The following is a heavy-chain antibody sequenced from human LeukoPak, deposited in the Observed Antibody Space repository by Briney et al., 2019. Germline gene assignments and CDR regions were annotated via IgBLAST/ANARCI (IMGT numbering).Heavy chain of an antibody. V-gene: IGHV3-23*01. CDR1: GFTFSSYE. CDR2: FSGSGGNT. J-gene: IGHJ4*02. Sequence: PGGSLRLSCAASGFTFSSYEMNWVRQAPGKGLEWVSTFSGSGGNTYYADSVKGRFTISRDNSKNTLYLQMNSLRAEDTAVYYCAKDQWSFSYFDYWGQGTLVTVSS. CDR3: AKDQWSFSYFDY. D-gene: IGHD1-26*01.